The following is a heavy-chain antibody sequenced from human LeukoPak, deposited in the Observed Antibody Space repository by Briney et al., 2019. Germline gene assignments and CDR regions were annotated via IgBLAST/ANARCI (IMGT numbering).Heavy chain of an antibody. V-gene: IGHV1-69*13. D-gene: IGHD3-9*01. CDR1: GGTFSSYA. J-gene: IGHJ6*02. Sequence: GASVTVSCKASGGTFSSYAISWVRQAPGQGLEWMGGIIPIFGTANYAQKFQGRVTITADESTSTAYMELSRLRSDDTAVYYCARDLKSEYDILMGMDVWGQGTTVTVSS. CDR2: IIPIFGTA. CDR3: ARDLKSEYDILMGMDV.